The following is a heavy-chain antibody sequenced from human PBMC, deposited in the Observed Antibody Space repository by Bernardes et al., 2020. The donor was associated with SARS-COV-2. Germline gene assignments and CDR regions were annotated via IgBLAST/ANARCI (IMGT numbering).Heavy chain of an antibody. V-gene: IGHV3-33*01. CDR1: GFTFSSYG. CDR2: IWHNGSNK. CDR3: ATAYDHSAYYAFDI. J-gene: IGHJ3*02. Sequence: GGSLRLSCAASGFTFSSYGMHWVRQAPGKGLEWVAVIWHNGSNKNYVDSVKGRFTISRDNSKNTLYLQMNSLRAEDTAVYYCATAYDHSAYYAFDIWGQGTVVTVSS. D-gene: IGHD3-22*01.